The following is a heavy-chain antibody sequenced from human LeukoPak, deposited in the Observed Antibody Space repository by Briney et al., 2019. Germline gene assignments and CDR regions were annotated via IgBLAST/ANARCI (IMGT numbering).Heavy chain of an antibody. CDR1: GFTFSSYT. J-gene: IGHJ3*02. D-gene: IGHD6-19*01. CDR3: ARSRKYSSGWYQDAFDI. CDR2: IYSGGST. V-gene: IGHV3-53*01. Sequence: GGSLRLSCAASGFTFSSYTMSWVRQAPGKGLEWVSVIYSGGSTYYADSVKGRFTISRDNSKNTLYLQMNSLRAEDTAVYYCARSRKYSSGWYQDAFDIWGQGTMVTVSS.